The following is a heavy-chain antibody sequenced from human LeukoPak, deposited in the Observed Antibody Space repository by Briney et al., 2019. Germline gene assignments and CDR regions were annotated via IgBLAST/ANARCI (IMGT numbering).Heavy chain of an antibody. Sequence: KPSQTLSLTCAISGDTVSSYSSAWNWIRQSTSRGLEWLGRTYYRSKWYNDYAVSMKSRITFNSDTSKNQFSLQLSSVTPEDTAVYYCARHAIPLYYDFWSGIAKNWFDPWGQGTLVTVPS. CDR1: GDTVSSYSSA. J-gene: IGHJ5*02. CDR3: ARHAIPLYYDFWSGIAKNWFDP. V-gene: IGHV6-1*01. D-gene: IGHD3-3*01. CDR2: TYYRSKWYN.